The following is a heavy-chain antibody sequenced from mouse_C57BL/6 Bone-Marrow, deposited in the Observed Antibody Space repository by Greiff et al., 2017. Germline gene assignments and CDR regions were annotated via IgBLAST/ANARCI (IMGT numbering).Heavy chain of an antibody. CDR1: GYTFTDYY. Sequence: VQLKESGPVLVKPGASVKMSCKASGYTFTDYYMNWVKQSHGKSLEWIGVINPYNGGTSYNQKFKGKATLTVDKSSSTAYMELNSLTSEDSAVYYCARPHYYGSPAWFAYWGQGTLVTVSA. CDR3: ARPHYYGSPAWFAY. D-gene: IGHD1-1*01. J-gene: IGHJ3*01. CDR2: INPYNGGT. V-gene: IGHV1-19*01.